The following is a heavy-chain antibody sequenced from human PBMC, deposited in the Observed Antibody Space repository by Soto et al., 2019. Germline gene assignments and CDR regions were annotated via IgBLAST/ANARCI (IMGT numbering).Heavy chain of an antibody. CDR2: ISYDGSNK. Sequence: ESGGGVVQPGRSLRLSCAASGFTFSSYGMHWVRQAPGKGLEWVAVISYDGSNKYYADSVKGRFTISRDNSKNTLYLQMNSLRAEDTAVYYCAKPYYDSSGYYLDYWGQGTLVTVSS. V-gene: IGHV3-30*18. CDR1: GFTFSSYG. CDR3: AKPYYDSSGYYLDY. J-gene: IGHJ4*02. D-gene: IGHD3-22*01.